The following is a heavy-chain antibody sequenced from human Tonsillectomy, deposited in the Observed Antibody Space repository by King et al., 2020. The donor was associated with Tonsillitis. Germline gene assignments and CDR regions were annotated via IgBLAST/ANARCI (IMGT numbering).Heavy chain of an antibody. CDR3: ARTLGILGVVIRN. D-gene: IGHD3-3*01. Sequence: QLVQSGAEVKKPGASVKVSCKSSGYTFTGYYMHWVRQAPGQGLEWMGWINPNSGGTNYAQKFQGRVTMTRDTSISTAYMELSRLRSDDTAVYYCARTLGILGVVIRNWGQGTLVTVSS. V-gene: IGHV1-2*02. CDR1: GYTFTGYY. CDR2: INPNSGGT. J-gene: IGHJ4*02.